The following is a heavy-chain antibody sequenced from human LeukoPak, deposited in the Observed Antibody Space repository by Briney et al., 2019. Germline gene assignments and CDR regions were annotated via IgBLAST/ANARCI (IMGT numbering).Heavy chain of an antibody. V-gene: IGHV4-34*01. Sequence: PSETLSLTCAVYGGSFSGYYWSWIRQPPGKGLEWIGEINHSGSTNYNPSLKSRVTISVDTSKNQFSLKLSSVTAADTAVYYCARDRVVDTAMVGYYYGMDVWGKGTTVTVSS. CDR1: GGSFSGYY. CDR3: ARDRVVDTAMVGYYYGMDV. J-gene: IGHJ6*04. CDR2: INHSGST. D-gene: IGHD5-18*01.